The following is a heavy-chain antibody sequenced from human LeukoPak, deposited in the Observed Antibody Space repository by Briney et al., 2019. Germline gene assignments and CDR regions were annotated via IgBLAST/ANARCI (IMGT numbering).Heavy chain of an antibody. D-gene: IGHD6-19*01. J-gene: IGHJ4*02. CDR1: GLTFSRYS. V-gene: IGHV3-21*01. Sequence: GGSLRLSCAASGLTFSRYSMNWVRQAPGKGLEWVSCISSSSNYIYYADSAKGRFTISRDNAKNTLYLQMNSLRAEDTAVYYCARVFSGWYFYFDNWGQGTLVTVSS. CDR2: ISSSSNYI. CDR3: ARVFSGWYFYFDN.